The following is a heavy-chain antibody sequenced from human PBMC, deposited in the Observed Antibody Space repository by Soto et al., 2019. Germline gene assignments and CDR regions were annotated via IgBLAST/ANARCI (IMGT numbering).Heavy chain of an antibody. V-gene: IGHV3-74*01. D-gene: IGHD3-16*01. CDR2: INSDGSIT. J-gene: IGHJ4*02. CDR3: ATLGGEIPQRDY. Sequence: EVQLVESGGGLVQPGGSLRLSCAASGFTFSRSRVHWVRQAPGKRLVWVARINSDGSITTYADSGKGRFTVSRDNSKNTLYLQMNTLGVEDTAVYYCATLGGEIPQRDYWGQGTLVTVS. CDR1: GFTFSRSR.